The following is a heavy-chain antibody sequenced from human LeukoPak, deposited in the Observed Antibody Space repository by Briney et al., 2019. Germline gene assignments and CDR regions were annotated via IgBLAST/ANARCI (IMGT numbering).Heavy chain of an antibody. J-gene: IGHJ6*03. Sequence: GGSLRLSCAASGFTFSSYWMSWVRQAPGKGLEWVANIKQDGSEKYYVDSVKGRFTISRDNAKNSLYLQMNSLRAEDTAVYYCARRVVPAAIREYYYYYMDVWGKGTTVTVSS. D-gene: IGHD2-2*02. V-gene: IGHV3-7*01. CDR3: ARRVVPAAIREYYYYYMDV. CDR2: IKQDGSEK. CDR1: GFTFSSYW.